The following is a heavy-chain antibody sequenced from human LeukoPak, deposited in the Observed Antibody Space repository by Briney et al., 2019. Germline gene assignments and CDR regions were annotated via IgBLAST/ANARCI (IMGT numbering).Heavy chain of an antibody. J-gene: IGHJ5*02. CDR1: GFTFSSYA. Sequence: PGGSLRLSCAASGFTFSSYAMNWVRQTPGRGLEWVSTISPSGDSTYHADSVKGRVTISRDNSKNTLYLQLNSLRADDTAVYYCAKHYASGPRAFDPWGHGTLVTVSS. D-gene: IGHD3-16*01. CDR2: ISPSGDST. CDR3: AKHYASGPRAFDP. V-gene: IGHV3-23*01.